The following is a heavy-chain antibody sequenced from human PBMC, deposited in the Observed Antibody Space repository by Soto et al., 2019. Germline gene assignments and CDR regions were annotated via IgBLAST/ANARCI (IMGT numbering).Heavy chain of an antibody. CDR2: ISYDGSNK. CDR3: ARVDRQLGHENNWFDP. J-gene: IGHJ5*02. V-gene: IGHV3-30-3*01. CDR1: GFTFSSYA. D-gene: IGHD6-6*01. Sequence: PGGSLRLSCAASGFTFSSYAMHWVRQAPGKGLEWVAVISYDGSNKYYADSVKGRFTISRDNSKNTLYLQMNSLRAEDTAVYYCARVDRQLGHENNWFDPWGQGTLVTVSS.